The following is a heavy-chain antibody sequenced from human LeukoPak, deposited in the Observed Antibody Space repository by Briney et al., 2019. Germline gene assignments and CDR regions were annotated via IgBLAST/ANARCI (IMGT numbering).Heavy chain of an antibody. J-gene: IGHJ6*03. CDR2: IYYSGST. CDR3: AREDIVVVVAGTRGYYYYYYMDV. CDR1: GGSVGSGSYY. Sequence: SETLSLTCTVSGGSVGSGSYYWSWIRQPPGKGLEWIGYIYYSGSTNYNPSLKSRVTISVDTSKNQFSLKLSSVTAADTAVYYCAREDIVVVVAGTRGYYYYYYMDVWGKGTTVTVSS. D-gene: IGHD2-15*01. V-gene: IGHV4-61*01.